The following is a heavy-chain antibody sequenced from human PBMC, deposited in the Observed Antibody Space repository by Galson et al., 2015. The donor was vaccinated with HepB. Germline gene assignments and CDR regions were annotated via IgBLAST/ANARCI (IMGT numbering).Heavy chain of an antibody. J-gene: IGHJ4*02. CDR3: AKGGIMLANNPYHLHY. CDR1: GFSFTRYA. V-gene: IGHV3-23*01. Sequence: SLRLSCAASGFSFTRYAMTWVRQAPGKGLEWVSSITSSGGNSYYTDSVKGRFTVSRDNSKNTLLLQLNSLRAEDTAMYFCAKGGIMLANNPYHLHYWGQGTLVTVSS. CDR2: ITSSGGNS. D-gene: IGHD2-15*01.